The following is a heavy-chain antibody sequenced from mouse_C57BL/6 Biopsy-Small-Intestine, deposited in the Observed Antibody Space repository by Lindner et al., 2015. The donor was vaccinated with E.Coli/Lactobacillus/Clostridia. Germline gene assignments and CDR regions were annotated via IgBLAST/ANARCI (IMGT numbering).Heavy chain of an antibody. J-gene: IGHJ2*01. CDR3: ARNYYGSGYDY. CDR1: GFIFGDHG. CDR2: ISGSSSII. V-gene: IGHV5-17*01. Sequence: VQLQESGGGLVKPGGSLKLSCTASGFIFGDHGMHWVRQAPEKGLEWVAYISGSSSIIFYADVLKGRFTISRDNAKNTLFLQMTSLRSEDTAIYYCARNYYGSGYDYWGQGTTLTVSS. D-gene: IGHD1-1*01.